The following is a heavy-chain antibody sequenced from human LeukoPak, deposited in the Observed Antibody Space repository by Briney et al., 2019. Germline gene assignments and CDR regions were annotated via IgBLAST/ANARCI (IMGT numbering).Heavy chain of an antibody. CDR2: ISWNSGSI. CDR1: GFTFDDYA. CDR3: AKDMGMRVHSSSWYPY. Sequence: GGSLRLSCAASGFTFDDYAMHWVRQAPGKGLEWVSGISWNSGSIGYADSVKGRFTISRDNAKNSLYLQMNSLRAEDTALYHCAKDMGMRVHSSSWYPYWGQGTLVTVSS. D-gene: IGHD6-13*01. J-gene: IGHJ4*02. V-gene: IGHV3-9*01.